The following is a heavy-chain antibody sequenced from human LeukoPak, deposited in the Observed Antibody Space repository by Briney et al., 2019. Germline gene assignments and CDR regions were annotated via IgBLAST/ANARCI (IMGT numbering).Heavy chain of an antibody. Sequence: GGSLRLSCIASGFTFSSHAMHWVRQAPAKGLEWVAVISFDGTQKYYAESVQGRSTISRDISKNTLFLQMNSLRVGDTALYYCVRERSMILTDWGQGTLVSVSS. J-gene: IGHJ4*02. CDR2: ISFDGTQK. V-gene: IGHV3-30*04. CDR3: VRERSMILTD. CDR1: GFTFSSHA. D-gene: IGHD3-22*01.